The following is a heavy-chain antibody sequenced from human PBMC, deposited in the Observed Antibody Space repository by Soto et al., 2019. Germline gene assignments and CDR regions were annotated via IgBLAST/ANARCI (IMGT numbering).Heavy chain of an antibody. CDR3: RRSSRYSTDV. CDR2: IYSTGNT. Sequence: QLQLQASGPGLVKPSETLSLTCTVSGDSIRSSSYWGWIRQPPGKGLEWIGSIYSTGNTYYNQSPNSQVTISVDTSKNQFSLNVISVTAADTAVYYCRRSSRYSTDVWGQGTTVTVSS. V-gene: IGHV4-39*01. J-gene: IGHJ6*02. D-gene: IGHD6-13*01. CDR1: GDSIRSSSY.